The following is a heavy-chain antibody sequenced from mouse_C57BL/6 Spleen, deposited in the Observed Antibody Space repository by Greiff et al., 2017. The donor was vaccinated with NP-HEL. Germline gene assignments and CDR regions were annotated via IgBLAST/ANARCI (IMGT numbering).Heavy chain of an antibody. D-gene: IGHD1-2*01. CDR1: GYTFTSYW. CDR3: ARELRPDYGC. J-gene: IGHJ2*01. Sequence: QVQLQQPGAELVMPGASVKLSCKASGYTFTSYWMHWVKQRPGQGLEWIGEIDPSDSYTNYNQKFKGKSTLTVDKSSSTAYMQLSSLTSEDSAVYYCARELRPDYGCWGNGPTLSVAS. CDR2: IDPSDSYT. V-gene: IGHV1-69*01.